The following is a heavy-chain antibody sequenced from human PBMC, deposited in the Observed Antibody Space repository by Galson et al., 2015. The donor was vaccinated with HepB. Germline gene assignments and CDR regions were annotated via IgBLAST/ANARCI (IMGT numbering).Heavy chain of an antibody. CDR2: ISYDGSNK. Sequence: SLRLSCAASGFTFSSYGMHWVRQAPGKGLEWVAVISYDGSNKYYADSVKGRFTISRDNSKNTLYLQMNSLRAEDTAVYYCAKADYGVYGGAFDIWGQGTMVTVSS. J-gene: IGHJ3*02. CDR3: AKADYGVYGGAFDI. D-gene: IGHD4-17*01. CDR1: GFTFSSYG. V-gene: IGHV3-30*18.